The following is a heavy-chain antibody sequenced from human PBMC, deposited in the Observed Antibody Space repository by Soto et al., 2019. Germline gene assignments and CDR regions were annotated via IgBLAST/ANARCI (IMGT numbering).Heavy chain of an antibody. CDR2: LIPNFGTA. Sequence: QVQLVQSGAEVKTPGSSVKVSCKASGGTFSSYAISWVRQAPGQGLEWMGGLIPNFGTANYAQKFQGRVTNTAAESTNTAYLELSSLRSEDTAVYYCAGGIAAQGWNWFDPWGQGTLVTVFS. CDR3: AGGIAAQGWNWFDP. J-gene: IGHJ5*02. D-gene: IGHD6-6*01. V-gene: IGHV1-69*01. CDR1: GGTFSSYA.